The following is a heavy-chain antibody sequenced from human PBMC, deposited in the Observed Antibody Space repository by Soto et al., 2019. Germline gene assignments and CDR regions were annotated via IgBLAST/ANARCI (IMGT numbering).Heavy chain of an antibody. D-gene: IGHD2-21*02. Sequence: QVPLVQSGAEVKKPGASVKVSCKASCYTFTHYGISWVRQAPGQGLEWMGWVSAYNGNTNYAQKLQGRVTMTTDTSTSTAYMDLTSLRSDDTAVYYCARWPLVVVTAYYFDYWGQGTLVTVSS. V-gene: IGHV1-18*01. CDR1: CYTFTHYG. J-gene: IGHJ4*02. CDR3: ARWPLVVVTAYYFDY. CDR2: VSAYNGNT.